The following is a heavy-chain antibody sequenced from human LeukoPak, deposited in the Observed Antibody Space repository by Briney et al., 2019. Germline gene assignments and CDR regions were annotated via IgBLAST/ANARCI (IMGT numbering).Heavy chain of an antibody. V-gene: IGHV4-30-4*01. CDR1: GGSISSGDYY. D-gene: IGHD5-12*01. Sequence: SETLSLTCTVSGGSISSGDYYWNWIRQPPGKGLEWIGYIYYSGSTYYNPSLKSRVTISVDTSKNQFSLKLSSVTAADTAVYYCARIRATDYYYFDYWGQGTLVTVSS. CDR2: IYYSGST. J-gene: IGHJ4*02. CDR3: ARIRATDYYYFDY.